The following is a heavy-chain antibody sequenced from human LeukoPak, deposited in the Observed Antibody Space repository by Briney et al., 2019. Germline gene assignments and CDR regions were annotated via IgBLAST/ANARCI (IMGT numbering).Heavy chain of an antibody. CDR3: ARETGYCSGGSCYSGAFDI. D-gene: IGHD2-15*01. V-gene: IGHV3-7*01. CDR1: GFTFSSYW. J-gene: IGHJ3*02. CDR2: IKRDGSEK. Sequence: GGSLRLSCAASGFTFSSYWMSWVRQAPGKGLEWVANIKRDGSEKYYVDSVKGRFTISRDNAKNSLYLQMNSLRAEDTAVYYCARETGYCSGGSCYSGAFDIWGQGTMVTVSS.